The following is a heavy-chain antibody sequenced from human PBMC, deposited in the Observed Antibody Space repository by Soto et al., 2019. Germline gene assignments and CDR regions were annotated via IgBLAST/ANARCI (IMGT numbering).Heavy chain of an antibody. J-gene: IGHJ3*02. CDR1: GFTFSSYA. D-gene: IGHD5-18*01. Sequence: GGSLRLSCAASGFTFSSYAMSWVRQAPGKGLEWVSAISGSGGSTYYADSVKGRFTISRDNSKNTLYLQMNSLRAEDTAVYYCATTGAFGYSYGHTWGAFDIWGQGTMVTVSS. CDR3: ATTGAFGYSYGHTWGAFDI. V-gene: IGHV3-23*01. CDR2: ISGSGGST.